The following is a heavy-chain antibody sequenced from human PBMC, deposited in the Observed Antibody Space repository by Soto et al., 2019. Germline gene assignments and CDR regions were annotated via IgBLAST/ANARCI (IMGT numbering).Heavy chain of an antibody. CDR2: INPGNSYI. CDR1: GYSFSTYW. CDR3: GRMGPAPGQGLGFYYGMDV. J-gene: IGHJ6*02. D-gene: IGHD2-15*01. V-gene: IGHV5-10-1*03. Sequence: EVQLVQTGAEVKKPGESLTISCKTSGYSFSTYWISWVRQRPGKGLEWMGRINPGNSYINYSPSFEGHVTMSVDKSTNTVYLQWSSLEALDSAMYYCGRMGPAPGQGLGFYYGMDVWGQGTTVTVSS.